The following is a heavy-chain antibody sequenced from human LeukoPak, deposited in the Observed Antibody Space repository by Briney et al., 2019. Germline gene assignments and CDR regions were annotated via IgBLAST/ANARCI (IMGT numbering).Heavy chain of an antibody. CDR2: IYYSGGT. CDR3: ASGVEMAYYYYYYGMDV. V-gene: IGHV4-39*01. CDR1: GGSISSSSYY. D-gene: IGHD5-12*01. J-gene: IGHJ6*02. Sequence: SETLSLTCTVSGGSISSSSYYWGWIRQPPGKGLEWIGSIYYSGGTYYNPSLKSRVTISVDTSKNQFSLKLSSVTAADTAVYYCASGVEMAYYYYYYGMDVWGQGTTVTVSS.